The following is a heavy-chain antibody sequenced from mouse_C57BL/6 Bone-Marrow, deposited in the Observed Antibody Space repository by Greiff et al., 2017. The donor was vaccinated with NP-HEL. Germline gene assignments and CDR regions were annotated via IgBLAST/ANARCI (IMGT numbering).Heavy chain of an antibody. CDR3: TISYYYGSSDGFDY. CDR2: IYPGNSDT. V-gene: IGHV1-5*01. CDR1: GYTFTSYW. D-gene: IGHD1-1*01. J-gene: IGHJ2*01. Sequence: VQLQQSGTVLARPGASVKMSCKTSGYTFTSYWMHWVKQRPGQGLEWIGAIYPGNSDTSYNQKFKGKATLTAVTSASTAYMELSSLTNEDSAVYYCTISYYYGSSDGFDYWGQGTTLTVSS.